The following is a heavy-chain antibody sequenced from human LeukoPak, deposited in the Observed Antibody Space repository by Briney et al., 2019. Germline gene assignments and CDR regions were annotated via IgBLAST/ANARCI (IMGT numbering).Heavy chain of an antibody. V-gene: IGHV3-23*01. CDR2: ISGSGGST. CDR1: GFTFDDYG. D-gene: IGHD4-17*01. CDR3: ARDGSTVTLFDY. Sequence: GGSLRLSCAASGFTFDDYGMSWVRQAPGKGLEWVSAISGSGGSTYYADSVKGRFTISRDNAKNSPYLQMNSLRAEDTAVYYCARDGSTVTLFDYWGQGTLVTVSS. J-gene: IGHJ4*02.